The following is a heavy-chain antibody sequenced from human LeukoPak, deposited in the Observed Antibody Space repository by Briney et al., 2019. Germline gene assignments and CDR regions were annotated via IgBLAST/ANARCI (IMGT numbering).Heavy chain of an antibody. V-gene: IGHV3-64*01. CDR2: ISSNGGST. CDR1: GFTFSSYA. J-gene: IGHJ4*02. D-gene: IGHD3-16*01. CDR3: ARVGRVMITFGGVLDY. Sequence: PGGSLRLSCAASGFTFSSYAMHWVRQTPGKGLEYVSAISSNGGSTYYANSVKGRFTISRDNSKNTMYLQMGSLRAEDMAVYYCARVGRVMITFGGVLDYWGQGTLVTVSS.